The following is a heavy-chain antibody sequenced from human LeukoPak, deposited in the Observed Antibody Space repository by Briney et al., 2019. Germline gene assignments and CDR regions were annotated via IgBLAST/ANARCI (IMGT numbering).Heavy chain of an antibody. V-gene: IGHV3-15*01. J-gene: IGHJ4*02. CDR2: IKSKTDGGTT. CDR1: GFTFSSYW. CDR3: TTDSVCYYDSSGYYYDVGYFDY. D-gene: IGHD3-22*01. Sequence: PGGSLRLSCAASGFTFSSYWMSWVRQAPGKGLEWVGRIKSKTDGGTTDYAAPVKGRFTISRDDSKNTLYLQMNSLKTEDTAVYYCTTDSVCYYDSSGYYYDVGYFDYWGQGTLVTVSS.